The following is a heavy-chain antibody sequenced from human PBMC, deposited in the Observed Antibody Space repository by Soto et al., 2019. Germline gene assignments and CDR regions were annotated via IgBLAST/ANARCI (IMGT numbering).Heavy chain of an antibody. CDR2: IYTSGST. CDR1: GGSISSYY. V-gene: IGHV4-4*07. J-gene: IGHJ4*02. Sequence: PSETLSLTCTVSGGSISSYYWSWIRQPAGKGLEWIGRIYTSGSTNYNPSLKSRVTMSVDTSKNKFSLKLSYVTAADTAVYYCARVFSSNCCYDVFDYWGQGTLVTVSS. D-gene: IGHD2-2*01. CDR3: ARVFSSNCCYDVFDY.